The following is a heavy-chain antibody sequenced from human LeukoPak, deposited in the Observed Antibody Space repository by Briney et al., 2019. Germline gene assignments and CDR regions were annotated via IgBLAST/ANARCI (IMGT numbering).Heavy chain of an antibody. CDR1: GYTFTSYY. V-gene: IGHV1-46*01. CDR3: ARIRLAGGFDP. Sequence: ASVKVSCKASGYTFTSYYMHRVRQAPGQGLEWMGIINPSGGSTSYAQKFQGRVTMTRDTSTSTVYMELSSLRSEDTAVYYCARIRLAGGFDPWGQGTLVTVSS. D-gene: IGHD3-9*01. CDR2: INPSGGST. J-gene: IGHJ5*02.